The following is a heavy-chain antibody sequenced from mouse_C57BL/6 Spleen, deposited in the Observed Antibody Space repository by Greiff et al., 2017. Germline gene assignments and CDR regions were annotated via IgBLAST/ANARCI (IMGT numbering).Heavy chain of an antibody. CDR2: IHPSDSDT. Sequence: VKLQQPGAELVKPGASVKVSCKASGFTFTSYWMHWVKQRPGQGLEWIGRIHPSDSDTNYNQQFKGKATLTVVKSSNTTYMQLINLTSEDSAVFCWDLGSYDLYYYTMDYWGQGTSVTVSS. J-gene: IGHJ4*01. V-gene: IGHV1-74*01. CDR3: DLGSYDLYYYTMDY. D-gene: IGHD2-4*01. CDR1: GFTFTSYW.